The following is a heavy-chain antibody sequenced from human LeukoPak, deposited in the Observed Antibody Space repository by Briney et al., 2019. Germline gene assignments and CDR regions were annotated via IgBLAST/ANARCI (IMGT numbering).Heavy chain of an antibody. CDR3: ARDGEDGGNPEELYYYYYMDV. CDR1: GFTFSDYY. CDR2: ISSSGSTI. J-gene: IGHJ6*03. V-gene: IGHV3-11*04. Sequence: PGGSLRLSCAASGFTFSDYYMSWIRQAPGKGLEWVSYISSSGSTIYYADSVKGRFTISRDNAKNSLYLQMNSLRAEDTAVYYCARDGEDGGNPEELYYYYYMDVWGKGTTVTVSS. D-gene: IGHD4-23*01.